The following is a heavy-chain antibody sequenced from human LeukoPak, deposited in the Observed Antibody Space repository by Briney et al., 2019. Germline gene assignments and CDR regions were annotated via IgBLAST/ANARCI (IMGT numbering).Heavy chain of an antibody. CDR1: GRSFSGYY. J-gene: IGHJ4*02. D-gene: IGHD1-7*01. CDR3: ARITGTTFMDY. CDR2: INHSGST. Sequence: PSETLSLTCAVYGRSFSGYYWSWIRQPPGKGLEWIGEINHSGSTNYNPSLKSRVTISVDTSKNQFSLKLSSVTAADTAVYYCARITGTTFMDYWGQGTLVTVSS. V-gene: IGHV4-34*01.